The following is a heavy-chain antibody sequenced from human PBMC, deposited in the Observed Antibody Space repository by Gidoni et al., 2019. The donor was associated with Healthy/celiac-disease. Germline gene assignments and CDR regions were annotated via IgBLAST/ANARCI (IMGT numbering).Heavy chain of an antibody. CDR1: AFNVTYHY. CDR2: LYSGGTT. D-gene: IGHD1-26*01. Sequence: VQLVESGGDLIQHGGSVRRYCAASAFNVTYHYMSWVRQAPGKGLEWVSVLYSGGTTYYADSVEGRFTISRDNSKNTLYLQMNSLRAEDTAVYYCARLGRGDWGQGTLVTVSS. J-gene: IGHJ4*02. V-gene: IGHV3-53*01. CDR3: ARLGRGD.